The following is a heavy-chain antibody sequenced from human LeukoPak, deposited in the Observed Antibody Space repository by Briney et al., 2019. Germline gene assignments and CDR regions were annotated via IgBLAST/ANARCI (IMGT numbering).Heavy chain of an antibody. CDR1: GYTFTGYY. D-gene: IGHD3-22*01. Sequence: ASVKVSCKASGYTFTGYYIHWVRQAPGQGLEWMGWINPNSGGTNYAQKFQGRVTMTRDTSINTAYMELSRLRSDDTAVYYCARDQPDYYDSSGYYSFSFDYWGQGTLVTVSS. CDR2: INPNSGGT. V-gene: IGHV1-2*02. CDR3: ARDQPDYYDSSGYYSFSFDY. J-gene: IGHJ4*02.